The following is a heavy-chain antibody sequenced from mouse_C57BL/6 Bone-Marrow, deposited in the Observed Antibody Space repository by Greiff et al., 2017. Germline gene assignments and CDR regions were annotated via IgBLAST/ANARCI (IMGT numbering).Heavy chain of an antibody. J-gene: IGHJ1*03. D-gene: IGHD2-2*01. CDR3: ARGIYYGYHWYFDV. V-gene: IGHV5-4*03. Sequence: DVKLVESGGGLVKPGGSLKLSCAASGFTFSSYAMSWVRQTPEKRLEWVATISDGGSYTYYPDNVKGRFTISRDNAKNNLYLQMSHLKSEDTAMYYCARGIYYGYHWYFDVWGTGTTVTVSS. CDR2: ISDGGSYT. CDR1: GFTFSSYA.